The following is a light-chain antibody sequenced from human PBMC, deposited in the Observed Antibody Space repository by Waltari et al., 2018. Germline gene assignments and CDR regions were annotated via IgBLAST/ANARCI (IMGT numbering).Light chain of an antibody. J-gene: IGKJ1*01. V-gene: IGKV4-1*01. CDR3: QQYYSTVRT. CDR1: QSVLYSSNNKDY. Sequence: DIVMTPSPDSLAVSLGERATINCKSSQSVLYSSNNKDYLAWFQQKPGQPPRLLISWASTRESGVPDRFSGSGSGTDFTLTISSLQAEDVAVYYCQQYYSTVRTFGQGTKVEIK. CDR2: WAS.